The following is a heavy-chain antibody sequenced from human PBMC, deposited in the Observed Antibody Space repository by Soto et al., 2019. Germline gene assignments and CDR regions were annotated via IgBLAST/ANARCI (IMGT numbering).Heavy chain of an antibody. CDR1: GGSIDSYY. Sequence: SETLSLTCTVSGGSIDSYYWSWIRQPPGKGLEWIGYIYYSGSTIYNPSLKSRVTISIDTSENQFSLKLSSVTAADTAVYYCARIYGDYPADAFDIWGQWTMVIVSS. CDR2: IYYSGST. J-gene: IGHJ3*02. V-gene: IGHV4-59*08. CDR3: ARIYGDYPADAFDI. D-gene: IGHD4-17*01.